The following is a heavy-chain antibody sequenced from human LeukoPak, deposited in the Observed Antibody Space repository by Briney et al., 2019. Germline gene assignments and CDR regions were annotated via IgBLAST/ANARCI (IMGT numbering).Heavy chain of an antibody. V-gene: IGHV3-30-3*01. J-gene: IGHJ6*02. CDR2: ISYDGSNK. CDR3: ARGPGVYYYGMDV. Sequence: GRSLRLSCAASGFTFSSYAMHWVRQAPGKGLEWVAVISYDGSNKYYADSVKGRFTISRDNSKNTLYLQMNSLRAEDTAVYYCARGPGVYYYGMDVWGQGTTVTVSS. CDR1: GFTFSSYA. D-gene: IGHD2-8*01.